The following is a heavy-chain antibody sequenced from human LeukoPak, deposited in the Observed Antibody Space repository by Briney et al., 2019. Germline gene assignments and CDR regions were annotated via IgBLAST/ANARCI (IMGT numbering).Heavy chain of an antibody. D-gene: IGHD3-10*01. CDR3: AKDKEYGSGSYYTTPFDY. CDR2: ISGSGGST. J-gene: IGHJ4*02. V-gene: IGHV3-23*01. CDR1: GFTFSSYA. Sequence: GGSLRLSCAASGFTFSSYAMSWVRQAPGNGLEWVSAISGSGGSTYYADSVKGRFTISRDNSKNTLYLQMNSLRAEDTAVYYCAKDKEYGSGSYYTTPFDYWGQGTLVTVSS.